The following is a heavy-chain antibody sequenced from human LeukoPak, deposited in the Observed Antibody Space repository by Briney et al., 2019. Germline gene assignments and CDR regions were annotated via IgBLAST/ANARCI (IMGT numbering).Heavy chain of an antibody. D-gene: IGHD2-21*01. CDR2: ISSSNSTI. J-gene: IGHJ4*02. Sequence: GGSLRLSCAACGFTVSSNYMSWLRQAPGEGLEWVSYISSSNSTIYYADSVKGRFTISRDNAKNSLYLQMNSLRAEDAAVYFCAKAPVTSCRGAYCYPFDSWGQGTLVTVSS. V-gene: IGHV3-48*01. CDR3: AKAPVTSCRGAYCYPFDS. CDR1: GFTVSSNY.